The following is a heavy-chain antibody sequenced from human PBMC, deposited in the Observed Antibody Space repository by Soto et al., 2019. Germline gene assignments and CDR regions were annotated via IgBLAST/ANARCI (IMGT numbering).Heavy chain of an antibody. J-gene: IGHJ5*02. CDR1: GFTFSSYA. Sequence: GGSLRFSCAASGFTFSSYAMSWVRQAPGKGLEWVSAISGSGGSTYYADSVKGRFTISRDNSKNTLYLQMNSLRAEDTAVYYCAKVGGEKQLVENWFDPWGQGTLVTVSS. CDR3: AKVGGEKQLVENWFDP. CDR2: ISGSGGST. V-gene: IGHV3-23*01. D-gene: IGHD6-13*01.